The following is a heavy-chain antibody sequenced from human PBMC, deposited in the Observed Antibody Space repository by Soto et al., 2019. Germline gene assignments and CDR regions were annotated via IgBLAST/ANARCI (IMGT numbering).Heavy chain of an antibody. V-gene: IGHV3-64D*06. Sequence: HPGGSLRLSCSASKFTFSIYAMHWVRQAPGKGLEHVSAISENGGYTYYGDSVKGRFTVSRDNSKNTLYLQMSSLRAEDTAVYYCVNGGYCSGGRCPLEMYYYYYGMDVWGQGTTVTVSS. CDR3: VNGGYCSGGRCPLEMYYYYYGMDV. CDR2: ISENGGYT. D-gene: IGHD2-15*01. J-gene: IGHJ6*02. CDR1: KFTFSIYA.